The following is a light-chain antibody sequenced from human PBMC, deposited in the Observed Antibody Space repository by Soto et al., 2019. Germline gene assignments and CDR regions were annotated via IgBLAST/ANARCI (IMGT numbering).Light chain of an antibody. CDR3: LQVYSFPRT. CDR2: DTS. J-gene: IGKJ1*01. V-gene: IGKV1-17*03. Sequence: DVQMTQSPSAMSASVGDRVTITCRASQDISRLVAWFQQKPGKAPERLIYDTSTLQVGVPSRFSGGGSGTEFTLAISGLQPEDFASYFCLQVYSFPRTFGLGTKVDIK. CDR1: QDISRL.